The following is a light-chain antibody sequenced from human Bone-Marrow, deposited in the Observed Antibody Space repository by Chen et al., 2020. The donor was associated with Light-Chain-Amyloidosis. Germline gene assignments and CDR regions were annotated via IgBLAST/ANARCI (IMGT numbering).Light chain of an antibody. J-gene: IGLJ1*01. CDR2: DVS. Sequence: QSALTPPASVSGSPGPSLTISRTGTSSDVGGYNYVSWYQQHPGTAPKLMIYDVSNRPSGVYNRFSASKSGTSAFLAISGLRSEDEADYYCAAWDGSLSGYVFGTGTKVIVL. CDR1: SSDVGGYNY. V-gene: IGLV2-14*01. CDR3: AAWDGSLSGYV.